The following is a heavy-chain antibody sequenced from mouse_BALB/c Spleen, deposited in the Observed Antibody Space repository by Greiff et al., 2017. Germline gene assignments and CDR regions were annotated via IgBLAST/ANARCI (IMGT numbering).Heavy chain of an antibody. J-gene: IGHJ3*01. Sequence: QVQLQQSGPGLVAPSQCLSITCTASGFSFTSYGVHWVRQPPGKGLEWLGVICAGGSTNYYSALMSRLSNSKDNSKSQVFLKKNSLQTDDTARFYCARDRFDYWGQGTLVTVSA. CDR1: GFSFTSYG. V-gene: IGHV2-9*02. CDR2: ICAGGST. CDR3: ARDRFDY.